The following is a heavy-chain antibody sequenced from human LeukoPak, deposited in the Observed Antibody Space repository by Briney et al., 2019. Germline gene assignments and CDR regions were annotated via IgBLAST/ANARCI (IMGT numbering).Heavy chain of an antibody. Sequence: SETLSLTRAVYGGSFSGYYWSWIRQPPGKGLEWIGEINHSGSTNYNPSLKSRVTISVDTSKNQFSLKLSSVTAADTAGYYCGGVRYCSNSSCYEDMDVWGKGTTVTVSS. D-gene: IGHD2-2*01. CDR1: GGSFSGYY. CDR2: INHSGST. J-gene: IGHJ6*03. V-gene: IGHV4-34*01. CDR3: GGVRYCSNSSCYEDMDV.